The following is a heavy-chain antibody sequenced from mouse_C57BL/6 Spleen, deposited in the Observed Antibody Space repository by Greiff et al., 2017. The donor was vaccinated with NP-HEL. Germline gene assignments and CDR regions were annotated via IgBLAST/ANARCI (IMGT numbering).Heavy chain of an antibody. CDR1: GYTFTSYW. J-gene: IGHJ3*01. CDR3: ARPHYDGYAY. Sequence: VQLQQPGAELVKPGASVKLSCKASGYTFTSYWMQWVKQRPGQGLEWIGEIDPSDSYTNYNQKFKGKATLTVDTSSSTAYMQLSSLTSEDSAVYYCARPHYDGYAYWGQGTLVTVSA. CDR2: IDPSDSYT. D-gene: IGHD2-3*01. V-gene: IGHV1-50*01.